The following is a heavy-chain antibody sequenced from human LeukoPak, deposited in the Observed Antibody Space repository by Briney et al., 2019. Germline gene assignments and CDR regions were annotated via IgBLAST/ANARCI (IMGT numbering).Heavy chain of an antibody. CDR3: ARAGDYGYYYYYYAMDV. Sequence: SETLSLTYAVYGGSFSGYYWSWIRQPPGKGLEWIGEINHSGSTNYNPSLKSRVTISVDTSKNQFSLKLSSVTAADTAVYYCARAGDYGYYYYYYAMDVWGQGTTVTVSS. D-gene: IGHD4-17*01. V-gene: IGHV4-34*01. CDR2: INHSGST. J-gene: IGHJ6*02. CDR1: GGSFSGYY.